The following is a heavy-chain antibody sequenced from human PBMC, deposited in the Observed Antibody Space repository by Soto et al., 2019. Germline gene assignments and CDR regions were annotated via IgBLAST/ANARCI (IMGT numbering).Heavy chain of an antibody. D-gene: IGHD5-18*01. CDR3: AKDMRQLWLGAASFYYYGMDV. V-gene: IGHV1-69*13. CDR1: GGTFSSYA. CDR2: IIPIFGTE. Sequence: SVKVSCKASGGTFSSYAISWVRQAPGQGLEWMGGIIPIFGTENYAQKFKGRVTITADESTSTAYMELSSLRSEDTAVYYCAKDMRQLWLGAASFYYYGMDVGGQGTRVTVPS. J-gene: IGHJ6*02.